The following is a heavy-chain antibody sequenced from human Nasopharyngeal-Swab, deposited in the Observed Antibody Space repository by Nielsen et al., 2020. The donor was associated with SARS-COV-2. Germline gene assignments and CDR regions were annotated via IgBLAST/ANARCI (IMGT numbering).Heavy chain of an antibody. CDR2: INPNSGGT. V-gene: IGHV1-2*02. CDR3: AREHRRDGYNFGY. J-gene: IGHJ4*02. D-gene: IGHD5-24*01. Sequence: ASVKVSCKASGYTFTGYYMHWVRQAPGQGLEWMGWINPNSGGTNYAQKFQGRVTMTRDTSISTAYMELSSLRSEDTAVYYCAREHRRDGYNFGYWGQGTLVTVSS. CDR1: GYTFTGYY.